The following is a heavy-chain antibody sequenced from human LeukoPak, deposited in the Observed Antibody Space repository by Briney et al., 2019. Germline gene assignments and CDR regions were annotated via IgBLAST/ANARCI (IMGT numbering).Heavy chain of an antibody. D-gene: IGHD4-17*01. J-gene: IGHJ4*02. CDR2: INPNSGGT. V-gene: IGHV1-2*02. Sequence: GASVKVSCKASGYTFTGYYMHWVRQAPGQGLEWMGWINPNSGGTNYAQKFQGRVTMTTDTSTSTAYMELRSLRSDDTAVYYCARGWTLTTVTTLGYWGQGTLVTVSS. CDR1: GYTFTGYY. CDR3: ARGWTLTTVTTLGY.